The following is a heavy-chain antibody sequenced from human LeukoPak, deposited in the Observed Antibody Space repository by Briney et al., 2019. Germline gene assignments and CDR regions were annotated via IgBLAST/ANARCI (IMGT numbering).Heavy chain of an antibody. D-gene: IGHD2-15*01. V-gene: IGHV1-8*01. CDR3: ARGAPGSYCSGGSCPYFNY. Sequence: ASVKVSCKASGYTFTSYDINWVRQATGQGLEWMGWMNPNSGNTGYAQKFQGRVTMTRNTSISTAYMELSSLRSEDTAVYYCARGAPGSYCSGGSCPYFNYWGQGTLVSVSS. CDR1: GYTFTSYD. J-gene: IGHJ4*02. CDR2: MNPNSGNT.